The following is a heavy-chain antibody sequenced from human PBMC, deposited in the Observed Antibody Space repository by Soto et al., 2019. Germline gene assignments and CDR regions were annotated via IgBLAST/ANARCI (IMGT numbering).Heavy chain of an antibody. Sequence: GGSLRLSCAASGFTFSSYWMHWVRQAPGKGLVWVSRIKFDGSSTNYADSVKGRFTISRDNAKNTLYLEMNSLRAEDTAVYYCASGVPNPYGFDVWGLGKVVTVSS. D-gene: IGHD2-8*01. CDR2: IKFDGSST. CDR3: ASGVPNPYGFDV. J-gene: IGHJ3*01. CDR1: GFTFSSYW. V-gene: IGHV3-74*01.